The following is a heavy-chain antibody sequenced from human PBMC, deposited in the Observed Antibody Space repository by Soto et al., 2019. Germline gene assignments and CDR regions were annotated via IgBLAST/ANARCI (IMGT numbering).Heavy chain of an antibody. CDR3: AKDKRHILKWEPGAFDI. V-gene: IGHV3-9*01. CDR2: ISWNSGSI. Sequence: GGSLRLSCAASGFTFDDYAMHWARQAPGKGLEWVSGISWNSGSIGYADSVKGRFTISRDNAKNSLYLQMNSLRAEDTALYYCAKDKRHILKWEPGAFDIWGQGTMATVSS. J-gene: IGHJ3*02. D-gene: IGHD1-26*01. CDR1: GFTFDDYA.